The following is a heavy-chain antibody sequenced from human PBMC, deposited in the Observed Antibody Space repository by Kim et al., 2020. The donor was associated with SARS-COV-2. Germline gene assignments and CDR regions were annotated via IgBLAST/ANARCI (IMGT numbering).Heavy chain of an antibody. V-gene: IGHV4-38-2*02. Sequence: SETLSLTCTVSGYSISSGYYWGWIRQPPGKGLEWIGSIYHSGSTYYNPSLKSRVTISVDTSKNQFSLKLSSVTAADTAVYYCARGDTAMVNYFDYWGQGTLVTVSS. CDR1: GYSISSGYY. J-gene: IGHJ4*02. CDR3: ARGDTAMVNYFDY. CDR2: IYHSGST. D-gene: IGHD5-18*01.